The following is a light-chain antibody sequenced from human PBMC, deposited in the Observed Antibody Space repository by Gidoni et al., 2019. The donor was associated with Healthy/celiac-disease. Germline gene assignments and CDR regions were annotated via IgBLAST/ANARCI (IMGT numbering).Light chain of an antibody. CDR2: AAS. Sequence: DIQMTQSPSSLSASVGARVTITCRASQSISSYLNWYQQKPGNAPKLLIYAASSLQSGVPSRVSGSGAGTDFTRTSSSLQPEDFATYYCQQSYSTPPWTFXQXTKVEIK. V-gene: IGKV1-39*01. J-gene: IGKJ1*01. CDR1: QSISSY. CDR3: QQSYSTPPWT.